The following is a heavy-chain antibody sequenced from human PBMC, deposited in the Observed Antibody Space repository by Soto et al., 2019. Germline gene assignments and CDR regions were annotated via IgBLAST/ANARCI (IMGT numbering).Heavy chain of an antibody. Sequence: EASVKVSCKASGYTFTSYYMHWVRQAPRQGLEWMGIINPSGGSTSYAQKFQGRVTMTRDTSTSTVYMELSSLRSEDTAVYYCARPLYCSSTSCYKGMDVWGQGTTVTVSS. CDR1: GYTFTSYY. V-gene: IGHV1-46*01. CDR2: INPSGGST. D-gene: IGHD2-2*02. J-gene: IGHJ6*02. CDR3: ARPLYCSSTSCYKGMDV.